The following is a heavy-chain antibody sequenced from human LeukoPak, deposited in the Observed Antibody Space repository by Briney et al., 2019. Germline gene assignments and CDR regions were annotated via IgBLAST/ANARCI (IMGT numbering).Heavy chain of an antibody. CDR1: GFTFSNYN. V-gene: IGHV3-48*04. CDR3: ARAGLLFYFDY. CDR2: MSSSGSTT. J-gene: IGHJ4*02. Sequence: GGSLRLSCAASGFTFSNYNMNWVRQPPGKGLEWVAYMSSSGSTTYYAASVKGRFTISRDNARDSLFLQMNSLRVEDTAIYYCARAGLLFYFDYWGQGALVTVSS. D-gene: IGHD2/OR15-2a*01.